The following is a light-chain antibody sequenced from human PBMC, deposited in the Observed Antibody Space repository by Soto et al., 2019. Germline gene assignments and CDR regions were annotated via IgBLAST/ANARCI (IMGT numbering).Light chain of an antibody. CDR3: QQYGSSPHT. J-gene: IGKJ2*01. Sequence: EIVLTQSPGTLSLSPGERATLSCRASQSVSSSYLAWYQHKPGQAPRLLIYGASSRAKGIPARFSGSASRTDFTLTISRLEPEDFAVYYCQQYGSSPHTFGQGTKLEIK. V-gene: IGKV3-20*01. CDR1: QSVSSSY. CDR2: GAS.